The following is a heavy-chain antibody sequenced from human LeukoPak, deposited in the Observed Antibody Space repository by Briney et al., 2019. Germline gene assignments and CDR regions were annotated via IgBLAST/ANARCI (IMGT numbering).Heavy chain of an antibody. CDR2: IYTSGST. CDR1: GCSISSYY. J-gene: IGHJ5*02. V-gene: IGHV4-4*07. D-gene: IGHD3-22*01. CDR3: ARALYYYDSSAGNWFDP. Sequence: SETLSLTCTVSGCSISSYYWSWIRQPAGKGLEWIGRIYTSGSTNYNPSLKSRVTISVDKSKNQFSLKLSSVTAADTAVYYCARALYYYDSSAGNWFDPWGQGTLVTVSS.